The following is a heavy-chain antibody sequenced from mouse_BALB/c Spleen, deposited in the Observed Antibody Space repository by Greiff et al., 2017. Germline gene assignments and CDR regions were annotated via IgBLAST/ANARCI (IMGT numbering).Heavy chain of an antibody. V-gene: IGHV3-2*02. D-gene: IGHD1-1*01. J-gene: IGHJ3*01. CDR3: ASKRNGKPFAY. CDR1: GYSITSDYA. Sequence: EVKLMESGPGLVKPSQSLSLTCTVTGYSITSDYAWNWIRQFPGNKLEWMGYISYSGSTSYNPSLKSRISITRDTSKNQFFLQLNSVTTEDTATYYCASKRNGKPFAYWGQGTLVTVSA. CDR2: ISYSGST.